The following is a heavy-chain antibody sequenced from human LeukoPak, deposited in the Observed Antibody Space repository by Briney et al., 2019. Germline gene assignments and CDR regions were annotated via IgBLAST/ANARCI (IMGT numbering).Heavy chain of an antibody. D-gene: IGHD3-22*01. CDR3: ANDQPPYYYDSKGDAFDI. CDR2: ISGSGGST. V-gene: IGHV3-23*01. CDR1: GFTFSSYA. Sequence: PGGSLRLSCAASGFTFSSYAMSWVRQATGKGLEWVSAISGSGGSTYYADSVKGRFTISRDNSKNALYLQMNSLRAEDTAVYYCANDQPPYYYDSKGDAFDIWGQGTMVTVSS. J-gene: IGHJ3*02.